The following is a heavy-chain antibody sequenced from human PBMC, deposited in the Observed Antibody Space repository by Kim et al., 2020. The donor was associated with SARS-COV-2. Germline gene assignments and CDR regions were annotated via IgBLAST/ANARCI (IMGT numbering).Heavy chain of an antibody. Sequence: YADSVKGRFTISRDNSKNTLYLQMNSLRAEDTAVYYCARDIVATIGGIDYWGQGTLVTVSS. D-gene: IGHD5-12*01. V-gene: IGHV3-33*01. CDR3: ARDIVATIGGIDY. J-gene: IGHJ4*02.